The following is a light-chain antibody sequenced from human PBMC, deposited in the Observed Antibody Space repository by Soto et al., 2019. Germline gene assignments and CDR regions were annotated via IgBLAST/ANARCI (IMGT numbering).Light chain of an antibody. Sequence: EIVLTQSPGTLSLSPGERVTLSCRASQSVSGSYLAWHQQKPGQAPRLLIYGASSRATGIPDRFSGSGSETDFTLTISRLEPEDFAVYYWQQHDRPPYTFGQGTKLQIK. CDR2: GAS. CDR3: QQHDRPPYT. CDR1: QSVSGSY. V-gene: IGKV3-20*01. J-gene: IGKJ2*01.